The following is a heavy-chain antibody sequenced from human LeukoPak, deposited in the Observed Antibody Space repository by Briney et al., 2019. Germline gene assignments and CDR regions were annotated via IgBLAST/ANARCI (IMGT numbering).Heavy chain of an antibody. CDR1: GGSISSYY. J-gene: IGHJ4*02. CDR3: ARGLSGYSYGN. CDR2: IYYSGGT. V-gene: IGHV4-59*01. Sequence: SETLSLTCTVSGGSISSYYWSWIRQPPGKGLEWIGYIYYSGGTNYNTSLKSRVTISVDTSKKQFSLKLSSVTAADTAVYFCARGLSGYSYGNWGQGTLVTVSS. D-gene: IGHD5-18*01.